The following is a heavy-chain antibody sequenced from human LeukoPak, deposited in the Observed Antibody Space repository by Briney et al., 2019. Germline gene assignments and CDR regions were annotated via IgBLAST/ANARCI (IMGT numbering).Heavy chain of an antibody. CDR2: INGDGSET. V-gene: IGHV3-74*01. CDR3: TREEGSTDH. J-gene: IGHJ4*02. D-gene: IGHD5/OR15-5a*01. Sequence: GGSLRLSCAASGNYWMHWVRQAPGKGLVWVSHINGDGSETNYADSVRGRFTISRDNAKNTLYLQMNSLRVDDTAVYYCTREEGSTDHWGQGTLVTVSS. CDR1: GNYW.